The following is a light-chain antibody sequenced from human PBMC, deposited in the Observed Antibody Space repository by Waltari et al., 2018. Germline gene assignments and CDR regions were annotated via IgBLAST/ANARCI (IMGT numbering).Light chain of an antibody. CDR3: QQYYSTPYT. CDR2: WAS. Sequence: DIVMTQSPDSLAVSLGARATINCKSSPSVLYSSNNKNYLAWYQQKPGQPPKLLIYWASTRESGVPDRFSGSGSGTDFTLTISSLQAEDVAVYYCQQYYSTPYTFGQGTKLEI. J-gene: IGKJ2*01. V-gene: IGKV4-1*01. CDR1: PSVLYSSNNKNY.